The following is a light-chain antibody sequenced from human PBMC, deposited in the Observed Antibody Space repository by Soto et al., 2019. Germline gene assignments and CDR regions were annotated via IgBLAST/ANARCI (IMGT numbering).Light chain of an antibody. CDR1: SSDVGGYNY. Sequence: QSALTQPRSVSGSPGQSVTISCTGTSSDVGGYNYVSWYQQHPGKVPKLMIYDVTKRPSGVPDRFSGSKSGNTASLTISGLQAEDEADYYCGSYAGSYTFVFGTGTQLTVL. J-gene: IGLJ7*01. CDR2: DVT. CDR3: GSYAGSYTFV. V-gene: IGLV2-11*01.